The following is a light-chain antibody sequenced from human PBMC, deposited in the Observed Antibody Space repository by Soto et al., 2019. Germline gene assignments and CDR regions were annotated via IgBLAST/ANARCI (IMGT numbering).Light chain of an antibody. J-gene: IGLJ1*01. Sequence: QSALTQPASVSGSPGQSITISCTGTISDVGGHGYVSWYQQHPGKAPKLMIYEVTYRPSGVSDRFSGSKSGNTASLTVSGLRAEDEADYCSSYAGSNNFVFGSGTKLTVL. CDR1: ISDVGGHGY. V-gene: IGLV2-8*01. CDR3: SSYAGSNNFV. CDR2: EVT.